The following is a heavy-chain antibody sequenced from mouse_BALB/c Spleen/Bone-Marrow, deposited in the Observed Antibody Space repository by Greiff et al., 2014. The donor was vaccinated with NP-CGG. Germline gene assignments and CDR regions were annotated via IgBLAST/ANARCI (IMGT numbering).Heavy chain of an antibody. CDR2: IYPGNSDT. D-gene: IGHD4-1*01. Sequence: EVKLQESGTVLARPGASAKMSCKASGYTFTSYWMHWVKQRPGQGLEWIGAIYPGNSDTSYNQKFKGKAKLTAVTSTSTAYMELSSLTSEDSAVYFCARYWDGYYFDYWGQGTTLTVSS. J-gene: IGHJ2*01. V-gene: IGHV1-5*01. CDR1: GYTFTSYW. CDR3: ARYWDGYYFDY.